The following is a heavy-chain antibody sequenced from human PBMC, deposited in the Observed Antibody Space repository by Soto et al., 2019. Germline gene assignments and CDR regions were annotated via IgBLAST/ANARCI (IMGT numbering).Heavy chain of an antibody. CDR2: IYYSGTT. Sequence: QVQLQESGPGLVKPSQTLSLTCTVSGGSISSGDYYWSWIRQPPGKGLEWIGYIYYSGTTYYNPSLKSRVTISVATSKNQSSLKLSSVTAAATAVYYCATARSAPPFDLWGRGTLVTVSS. V-gene: IGHV4-30-4*01. CDR3: ATARSAPPFDL. D-gene: IGHD3-3*01. J-gene: IGHJ2*01. CDR1: GGSISSGDYY.